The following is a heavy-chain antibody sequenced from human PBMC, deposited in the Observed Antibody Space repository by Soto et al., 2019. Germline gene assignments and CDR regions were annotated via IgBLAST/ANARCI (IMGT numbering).Heavy chain of an antibody. V-gene: IGHV3-21*01. CDR2: ISSSSSYI. CDR1: GFTFSSNS. J-gene: IGHJ4*02. Sequence: EVQLVESGGGLVKPGVSLRLSCAASGFTFSSNSMNWVSQAPGKGLEWVSSISSSSSYIYYAASVKGRFTISRDNAKNSLYLQMNSLRAADKAVYYCTRGASAGGDWGQGTLVTVSS. D-gene: IGHD6-13*01. CDR3: TRGASAGGD.